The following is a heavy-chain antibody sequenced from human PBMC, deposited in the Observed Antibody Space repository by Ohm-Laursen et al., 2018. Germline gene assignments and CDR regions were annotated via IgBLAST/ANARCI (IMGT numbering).Heavy chain of an antibody. V-gene: IGHV3-72*01. CDR2: SRHEENNYST. Sequence: SLRLSCAASGFNLTEHYMDWVRQAPGKGLEWVGRSRHEENNYSTVYAASVRGRFTISRDESKNEMYLQMKSLKTGDTAVYYCAKFNADYPWGQGTLVSVSS. CDR1: GFNLTEHY. J-gene: IGHJ4*02. CDR3: AKFNADYP. D-gene: IGHD4-17*01.